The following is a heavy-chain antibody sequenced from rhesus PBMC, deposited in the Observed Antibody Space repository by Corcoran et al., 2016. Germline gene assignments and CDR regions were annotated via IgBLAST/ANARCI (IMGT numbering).Heavy chain of an antibody. V-gene: IGHV4S11*01. CDR1: GGSISRTY. CDR3: ARDAMRFTPTNSLDV. Sequence: QVQLQESGPGLVKPLETLSLTCAVSGGSISRTYWHWIRQPPGQGREWIGYIYGSGSNTNYNPSLKSRVTLSLDTSKKQFSLKLTSVTAADTAVYYCARDAMRFTPTNSLDVWGRGVLVTVSS. CDR2: IYGSGSNT. D-gene: IGHD2-27*01. J-gene: IGHJ5-2*02.